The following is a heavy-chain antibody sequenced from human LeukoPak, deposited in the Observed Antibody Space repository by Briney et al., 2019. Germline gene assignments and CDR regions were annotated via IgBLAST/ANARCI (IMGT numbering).Heavy chain of an antibody. J-gene: IGHJ4*02. CDR2: ISLDGINK. CDR1: GFSVSTYG. CDR3: ARDKVGGIASDH. Sequence: GGSLRLSCAASGFSVSTYGMQWVRQAPGKGLEWVTVISLDGINKHYGESVRGRFTISRDNSKNTLYLQMNSLRVDDTGIYYCARDKVGGIASDHWGQGTLVTVPS. D-gene: IGHD3-16*02. V-gene: IGHV3-33*05.